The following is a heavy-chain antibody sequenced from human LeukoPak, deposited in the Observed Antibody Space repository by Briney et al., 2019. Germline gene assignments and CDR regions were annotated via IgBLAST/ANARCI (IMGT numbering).Heavy chain of an antibody. CDR2: IYYSGST. Sequence: PSETLSLTCTVSGGSISSSSYHWDWIRQPPGKGLEWIGSIYYSGSTYYNPSLKSRVTISVDTSKNQFSLKLSSVTAADTAVYYCASQYGGYVNYWGQGTLVTVSS. CDR1: GGSISSSSYH. CDR3: ASQYGGYVNY. J-gene: IGHJ4*02. D-gene: IGHD4-23*01. V-gene: IGHV4-39*01.